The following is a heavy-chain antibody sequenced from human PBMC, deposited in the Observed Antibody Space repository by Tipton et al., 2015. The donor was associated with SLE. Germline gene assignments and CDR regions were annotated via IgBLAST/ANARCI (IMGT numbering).Heavy chain of an antibody. J-gene: IGHJ4*02. CDR3: ASEGYCSGGSCLLDY. D-gene: IGHD2-15*01. CDR2: IDSGGVT. CDR1: GFSISTNY. Sequence: SLRLSCAASGFSISTNYMGWVRQSPGKGLEWVSVIDSGGVTYYADSVKGRFTISRDSSKNTLYLQLNSLRTEDTALYYCASEGYCSGGSCLLDYWGQGTLVTVSS. V-gene: IGHV3-53*01.